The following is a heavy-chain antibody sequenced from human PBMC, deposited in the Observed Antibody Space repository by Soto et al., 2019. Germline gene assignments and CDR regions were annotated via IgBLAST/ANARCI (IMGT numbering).Heavy chain of an antibody. CDR3: AKGGGSYTTGWYNDY. CDR1: GVSLSNSY. D-gene: IGHD6-19*01. V-gene: IGHV4-4*08. J-gene: IGHJ4*02. CDR2: IWTSGST. Sequence: QVQLQESGPGLVKPSETMSLTCTVSGVSLSNSYCSWARQPPGKGLEWIGHIWTSGSTNYNPSLRIRVTLSVDTSKNPVSLKLSSVTDTDPAVYYCAKGGGSYTTGWYNDYWGQGTLVTVSS.